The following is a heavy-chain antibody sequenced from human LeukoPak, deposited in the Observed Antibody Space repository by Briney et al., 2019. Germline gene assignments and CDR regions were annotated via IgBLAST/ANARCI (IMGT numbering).Heavy chain of an antibody. CDR2: ISYSGST. Sequence: SETLSLTCTVSGGSISSGGYYWSWIRQRPGKGLEWIGYISYSGSTYYNPSLKSRVTISVDTSKNQLSLKLSSVTAADTAVYYCARDSGSYYLDYWAQGTLVTVSS. CDR3: ARDSGSYYLDY. CDR1: GGSISSGGYY. V-gene: IGHV4-31*03. D-gene: IGHD1-26*01. J-gene: IGHJ4*02.